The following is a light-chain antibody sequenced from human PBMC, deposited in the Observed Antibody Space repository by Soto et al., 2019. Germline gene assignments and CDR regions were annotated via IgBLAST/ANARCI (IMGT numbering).Light chain of an antibody. V-gene: IGKV3-11*01. CDR3: QQRSDWPPP. J-gene: IGKJ4*01. CDR2: DAS. Sequence: EIVLTQSPATLSLSPGERATLSCRASQSISSYLAWYQQRPGQAPRLLIYDASNRATVIPARFSGGGTGTDFTLTISSLEPEAFAVYYCQQRSDWPPPFGGGSKVEIK. CDR1: QSISSY.